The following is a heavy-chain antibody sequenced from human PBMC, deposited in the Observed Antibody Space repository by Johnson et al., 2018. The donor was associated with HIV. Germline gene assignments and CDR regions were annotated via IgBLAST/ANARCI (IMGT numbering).Heavy chain of an antibody. J-gene: IGHJ3*02. CDR3: AKVKSQNRIGDAFDI. D-gene: IGHD2/OR15-2a*01. V-gene: IGHV3-33*06. CDR2: IRYDGSDK. CDR1: GFTFSSYG. Sequence: QVQLVESGGGVVQPGRSLRLSCAASGFTFSSYGMHWVRQGSGKGLEWVAVIRYDGSDKYYADSVTCRFTISRDNSKNTLYLQMNSLRAEDTAMYYCAKVKSQNRIGDAFDIWGQGTMVTVSS.